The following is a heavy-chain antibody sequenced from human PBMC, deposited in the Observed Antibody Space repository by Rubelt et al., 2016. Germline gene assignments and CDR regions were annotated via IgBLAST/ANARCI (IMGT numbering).Heavy chain of an antibody. CDR1: GGSFSGYY. D-gene: IGHD6-6*01. V-gene: IGHV4-34*01. CDR3: ARLGDGLALVN. CDR2: IHPSGST. J-gene: IGHJ4*02. Sequence: QVQLQQWGAGLLKPSETLSLTCAVYGGSFSGYYCTWIRQPPGKGLEWIGEIHPSGSTNYNPSLKSRVTISADTSKNQFSVNLNSVTAAETAGYYCARLGDGLALVNWGQGILVTVSS.